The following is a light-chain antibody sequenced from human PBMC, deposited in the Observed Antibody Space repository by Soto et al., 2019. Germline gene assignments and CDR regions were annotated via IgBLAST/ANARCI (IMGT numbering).Light chain of an antibody. CDR1: QSISSW. V-gene: IGKV1-5*03. Sequence: DIQMTQSPSTLSASVGDRVTITCRASQSISSWLAWYQRKPGKAPKLLIYKASSLESGVPSRFSGSGSGTEFTLTISSPQPDDFATYYCQQYNSYPWTFGQGTKVEIK. J-gene: IGKJ1*01. CDR3: QQYNSYPWT. CDR2: KAS.